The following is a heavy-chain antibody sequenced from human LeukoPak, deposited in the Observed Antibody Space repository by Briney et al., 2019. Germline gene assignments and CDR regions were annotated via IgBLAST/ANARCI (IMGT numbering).Heavy chain of an antibody. CDR3: ARGDNWNSYYYYYMDV. J-gene: IGHJ6*03. Sequence: GGSLRLSCAASEFTFSSYSMNWVRQAPGKGLERDSYISSDGSTIYYADSVKGRLTISRDNAKNSLYLQMNSLRAEDTAVYYCARGDNWNSYYYYYMDVWGKGTTVTVSS. D-gene: IGHD1-7*01. CDR2: ISSDGSTI. V-gene: IGHV3-48*04. CDR1: EFTFSSYS.